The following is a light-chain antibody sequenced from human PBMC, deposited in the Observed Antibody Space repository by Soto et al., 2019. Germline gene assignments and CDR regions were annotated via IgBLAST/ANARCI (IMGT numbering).Light chain of an antibody. CDR1: QDVLTN. CDR2: GAS. V-gene: IGKV3-15*01. Sequence: IAMTQSPATLSTSPCESAPLSCMASQDVLTNVAWYQQKPGQPPRLLIYGASTRATVPPAMFSGSWSGTEFTLTINSLQSEDFAVYYRQQYNKWPFTVGQGTRLEI. J-gene: IGKJ5*01. CDR3: QQYNKWPFT.